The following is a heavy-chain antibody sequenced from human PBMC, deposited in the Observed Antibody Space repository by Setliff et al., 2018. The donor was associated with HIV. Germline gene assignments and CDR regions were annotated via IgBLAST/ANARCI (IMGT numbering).Heavy chain of an antibody. V-gene: IGHV3-74*01. CDR2: SNSDGSSI. CDR1: GFTFRNYW. CDR3: AKGELDY. J-gene: IGHJ4*02. Sequence: PGGSLRLSCAASGFTFRNYWMHWVRQVPGKGLVWVSLSNSDGSSISYADSVKGRFTSSRDNAKNTLFLQMNSLRAEDTAVYYCAKGELDYWGQGTLVTVSS. D-gene: IGHD1-26*01.